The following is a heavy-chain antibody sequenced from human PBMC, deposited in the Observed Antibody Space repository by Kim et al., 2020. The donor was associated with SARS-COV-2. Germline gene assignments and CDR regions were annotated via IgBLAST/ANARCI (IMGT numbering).Heavy chain of an antibody. J-gene: IGHJ4*02. D-gene: IGHD3-9*01. Sequence: YVDSVKGRFTISRDNAKNSLYLQMNSLRAEDTAVFYCARLLTGYYPNFDYWPREPWSPSPQ. V-gene: IGHV3-7*01. CDR3: ARLLTGYYPNFDY.